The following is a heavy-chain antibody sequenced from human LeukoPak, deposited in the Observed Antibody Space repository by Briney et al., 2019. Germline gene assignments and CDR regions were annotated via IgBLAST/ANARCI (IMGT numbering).Heavy chain of an antibody. CDR3: ARTIFWYFDY. CDR2: IYHSGST. J-gene: IGHJ4*02. Sequence: PSETLSLTCTVSGGSISSGGYYWSSIRQPPGKGLEWIGYIYHSGSTYYNPSLKSRVTISVDRSKNQFSLKLSSVTAADTAVYYCARTIFWYFDYWGQGTLVTVSS. D-gene: IGHD3-9*01. CDR1: GGSISSGGYY. V-gene: IGHV4-30-2*01.